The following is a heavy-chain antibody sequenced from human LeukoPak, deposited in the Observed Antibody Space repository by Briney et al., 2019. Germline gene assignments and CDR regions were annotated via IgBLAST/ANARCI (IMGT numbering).Heavy chain of an antibody. V-gene: IGHV4-31*03. CDR3: GRGGGYSYNNLDY. D-gene: IGHD5-18*01. Sequence: SETLSLTCTVSGVSISSGNYYWSWMPQHPGKGREGIVYIYDSGSTYYNPSHKSRITISVDTSKNQFSLKLSSGTVAETVVNYWGRGGGYSYNNLDYWGQGILVTVSS. CDR2: IYDSGST. J-gene: IGHJ4*02. CDR1: GVSISSGNYY.